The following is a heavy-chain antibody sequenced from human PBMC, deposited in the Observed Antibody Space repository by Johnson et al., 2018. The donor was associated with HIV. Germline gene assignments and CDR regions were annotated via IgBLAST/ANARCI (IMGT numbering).Heavy chain of an antibody. D-gene: IGHD4-11*01. J-gene: IGHJ3*02. CDR2: ISYDGSNK. CDR1: GFTFSSYA. V-gene: IGHV3-30-3*01. CDR3: ARVGYSNYGGGAFDI. Sequence: QMQLVESGGGVVQPGRSLRLSCAASGFTFSSYAMSWVRQAPGKGLEWVAVISYDGSNKYYADSVKGRFTISRDNSKNTLYLQMNSLRAEDTALYYCARVGYSNYGGGAFDIWGQGTMVTVSS.